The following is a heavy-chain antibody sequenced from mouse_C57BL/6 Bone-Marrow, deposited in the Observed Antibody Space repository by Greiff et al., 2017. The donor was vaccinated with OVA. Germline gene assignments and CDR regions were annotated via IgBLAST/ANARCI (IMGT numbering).Heavy chain of an antibody. D-gene: IGHD3-1*01. Sequence: VKLQQPGAELVKPGASVKLSCKASGYTFTSYWMQWVKQRPGQGLEWIGEIDPSDSYTNYNQKFKGKATLTVDTSSSTAYMQLSSLTSEDSAVYYCARRSGLAGSFAYWGQGTLVTVSA. CDR3: ARRSGLAGSFAY. J-gene: IGHJ3*01. V-gene: IGHV1-50*01. CDR2: IDPSDSYT. CDR1: GYTFTSYW.